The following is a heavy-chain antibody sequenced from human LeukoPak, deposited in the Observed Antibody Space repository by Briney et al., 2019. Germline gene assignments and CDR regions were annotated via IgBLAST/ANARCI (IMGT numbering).Heavy chain of an antibody. D-gene: IGHD2-21*01. CDR2: IRSKAYGGTT. J-gene: IGHJ4*02. CDR1: GLTFGDYA. Sequence: PGRSLRLSCTASGLTFGDYAMSWFRQAPGKGLEWVGFIRSKAYGGTTEYAASVKGRFTISRDDSKSIAYLQMNSLKTEDTAVYYCTRVLIYDGPPIDYWGQGTLVTVSS. CDR3: TRVLIYDGPPIDY. V-gene: IGHV3-49*03.